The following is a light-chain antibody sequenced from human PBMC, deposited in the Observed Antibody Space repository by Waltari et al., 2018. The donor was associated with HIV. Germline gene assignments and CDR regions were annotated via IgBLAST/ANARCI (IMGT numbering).Light chain of an antibody. J-gene: IGLJ2*01. V-gene: IGLV2-11*01. Sequence: QSALTQPRSVSGSPGQSVTISCTGYSSDVGGYTFVSWYQQHPGKAPKVTIHDVSARPSGVPDLFSGSNSGNTASLTISGLQSEDDADYYCCSYAGSYTMVFGGGTQLTVL. CDR2: DVS. CDR1: SSDVGGYTF. CDR3: CSYAGSYTMV.